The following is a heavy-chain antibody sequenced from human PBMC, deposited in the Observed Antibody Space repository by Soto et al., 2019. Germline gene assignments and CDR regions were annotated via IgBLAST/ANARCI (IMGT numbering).Heavy chain of an antibody. CDR2: IYYSGST. CDR1: GGSVSSGSYY. CDR3: ARDSPNGYCSGGSCQNWFDP. D-gene: IGHD2-15*01. Sequence: TLSLTCTVSGGSVSSGSYYWSWIRQPPGKGLEWIGYIYYSGSTNYNPSLKSRVTISVDTSKNQFSLKLSSVTAADTAVYYCARDSPNGYCSGGSCQNWFDPWGQGTLVTVSS. J-gene: IGHJ5*02. V-gene: IGHV4-61*01.